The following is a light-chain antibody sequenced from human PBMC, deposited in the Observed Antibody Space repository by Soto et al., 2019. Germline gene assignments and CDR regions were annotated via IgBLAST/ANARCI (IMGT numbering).Light chain of an antibody. CDR1: SGHSSYA. CDR2: LNSDGSH. J-gene: IGLJ2*01. Sequence: QPVLTQSPSASASLGASVKLTCTLSSGHSSYAIAWHQQQPEKGPRYLMKLNSDGSHSKGDGIPDRFSGSSSGAERYLASCGLRCEDEADYYCQRWGAGIRVFGGGTKLTVL. CDR3: QRWGAGIRV. V-gene: IGLV4-69*01.